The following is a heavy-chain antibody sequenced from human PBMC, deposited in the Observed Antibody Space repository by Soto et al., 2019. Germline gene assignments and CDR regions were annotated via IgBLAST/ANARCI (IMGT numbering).Heavy chain of an antibody. Sequence: QVQLVESGGGVVQPGRSLRLSCAASGFTFSSYGMHWVRQAPGKGLEWVAVIWYDGSNKYYADSVKGRFTISRDNSNNTLYLQMNSLRAEDTAVYYCARDMDPYYYYGMDVWGQGTTVTVSS. D-gene: IGHD3-10*01. V-gene: IGHV3-33*01. J-gene: IGHJ6*02. CDR1: GFTFSSYG. CDR2: IWYDGSNK. CDR3: ARDMDPYYYYGMDV.